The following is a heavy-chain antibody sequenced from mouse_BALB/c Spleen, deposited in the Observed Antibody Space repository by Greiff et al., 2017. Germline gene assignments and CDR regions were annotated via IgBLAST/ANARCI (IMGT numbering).Heavy chain of an antibody. D-gene: IGHD4-1*01. CDR3: ASELGPFDY. V-gene: IGHV3-2*02. CDR1: GYSITSDYA. Sequence: EVMLVESGPGLVKPSQSLSLTCTVTGYSITSDYAWNWIRQFPGNKLEWMGYISYSGSTSYNPSLKSRISITRDTSKNQFFLQLNSVTTEDTATYYCASELGPFDYWGQGTTLTVSS. CDR2: ISYSGST. J-gene: IGHJ2*01.